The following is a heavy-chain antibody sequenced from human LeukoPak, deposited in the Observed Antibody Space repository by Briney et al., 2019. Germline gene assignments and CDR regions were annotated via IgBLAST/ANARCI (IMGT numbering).Heavy chain of an antibody. CDR2: IYYSGST. Sequence: SETLSLTCSVSSGSVSSGDYYWSWIRQPPGKGLEWIGYIYYSGSTYYNPSLKSQVSISVDTSKNQFSLKLTSVTAADTAVYYCARDRYFIGFDYWGQGTLVTVSS. CDR1: SGSVSSGDYY. J-gene: IGHJ4*02. V-gene: IGHV4-30-4*01. CDR3: ARDRYFIGFDY. D-gene: IGHD3-9*01.